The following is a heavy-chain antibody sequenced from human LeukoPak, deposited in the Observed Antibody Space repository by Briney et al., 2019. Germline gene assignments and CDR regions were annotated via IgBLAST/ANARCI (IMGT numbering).Heavy chain of an antibody. V-gene: IGHV3-7*01. CDR2: IKEDGSEK. CDR3: ARGGTFVSDY. J-gene: IGHJ4*02. CDR1: GFTFRTYT. Sequence: SGGSLRLSCAVSGFTFRTYTMSWVRQAPGKGLEWVANIKEDGSEKYYVDSMKGRFTVSRDNAKNSLYLQMDSLRAEDTAVYYCARGGTFVSDYWGQGTLVTVSS. D-gene: IGHD1-1*01.